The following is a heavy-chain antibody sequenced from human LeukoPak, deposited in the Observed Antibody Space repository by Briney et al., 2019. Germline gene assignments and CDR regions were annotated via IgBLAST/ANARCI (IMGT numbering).Heavy chain of an antibody. CDR3: AKDRPLGYCSSTSCYHYFDY. CDR1: GFTFSSHA. V-gene: IGHV3-23*01. D-gene: IGHD2-2*01. J-gene: IGHJ4*02. CDR2: ISGSGGST. Sequence: GGSLRLSCAASGFTFSSHAMSWVRQAPGKGLEWVSAISGSGGSTYYADSVKGRFTISRDNSKNTLYLQMNSLRAEDTAVYYCAKDRPLGYCSSTSCYHYFDYWGQGTLVTVSS.